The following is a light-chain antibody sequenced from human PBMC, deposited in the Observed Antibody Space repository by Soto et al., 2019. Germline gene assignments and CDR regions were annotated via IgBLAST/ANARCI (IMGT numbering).Light chain of an antibody. V-gene: IGLV2-14*01. CDR2: EVS. CDR3: SSYTSTSTLGV. Sequence: QSALTQFASVSGSPGQSITXSXXXTSXXXGXYNYLSWYQQHPGKAPKLIIYEVSNRPSGVSNRFSGSKSGNTASLTISGLQAEDEADYYCSSYTSTSTLGVFGTGTKLTVL. J-gene: IGLJ1*01. CDR1: SXXXGXYNY.